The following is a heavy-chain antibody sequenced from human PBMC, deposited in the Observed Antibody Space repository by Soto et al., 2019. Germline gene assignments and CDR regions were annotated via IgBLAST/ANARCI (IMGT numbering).Heavy chain of an antibody. Sequence: GGSLRLSCAASGFTFSSYSMNWVRQAPGKGLEWVSSISSSSSYIYYADSVKGRFTISRDNAKNSLYLQMNSLRAEDTAVYYCARERGSSWYKGWFDPWGQGTLVTVSS. CDR2: ISSSSSYI. V-gene: IGHV3-21*01. CDR1: GFTFSSYS. J-gene: IGHJ5*02. CDR3: ARERGSSWYKGWFDP. D-gene: IGHD6-13*01.